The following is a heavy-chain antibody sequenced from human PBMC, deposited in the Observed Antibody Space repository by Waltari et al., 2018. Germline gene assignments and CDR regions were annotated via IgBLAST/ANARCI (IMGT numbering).Heavy chain of an antibody. CDR2: IYHSGST. D-gene: IGHD2-2*01. J-gene: IGHJ6*02. Sequence: QVQLVQSGAEVKKPGSSVKVSCKASGGTFSSYAISWVRQAPGQGLEWIGEIYHSGSTNYNPSLKSRVTISVDKSKNQFSLKLSSVTAADTAVYYCARDLRCSSTSCYENYYYGMDVWGQGTTVTVSS. CDR1: GGTFSSYAI. V-gene: IGHV4-4*02. CDR3: ARDLRCSSTSCYENYYYGMDV.